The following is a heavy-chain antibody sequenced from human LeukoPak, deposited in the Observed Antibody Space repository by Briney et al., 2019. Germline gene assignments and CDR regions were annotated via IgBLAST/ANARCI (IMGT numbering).Heavy chain of an antibody. CDR3: ARGFTYYYDSKNAFDI. V-gene: IGHV4-59*01. CDR2: IYYSGST. CDR1: GGSISSYY. J-gene: IGHJ3*02. Sequence: SETLSLTCTVSGGSISSYYWSWIRQPPGKGLEWIGYIYYSGSTNYNPSLKSRVTISVDTSKNQFSLKLSSVTAADTAVYYCARGFTYYYDSKNAFDIWGQGTMVTVSS. D-gene: IGHD3-22*01.